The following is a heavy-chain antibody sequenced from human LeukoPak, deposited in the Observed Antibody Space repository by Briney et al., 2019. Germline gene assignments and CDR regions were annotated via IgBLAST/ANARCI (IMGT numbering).Heavy chain of an antibody. J-gene: IGHJ4*02. CDR1: GFTFSFNW. CDR3: ARQSNNYDYDSSGHYRSFDY. Sequence: GGSLRLSCAASGFTFSFNWMSWVRQAPGKGPEWVANINKDDSDKYYVDAGKGRFIISRDNSKNSHYLQMNSLRAEGTAFYCCARQSNNYDYDSSGHYRSFDYWGQGTLVSVSS. D-gene: IGHD3-22*01. V-gene: IGHV3-7*01. CDR2: INKDDSDK.